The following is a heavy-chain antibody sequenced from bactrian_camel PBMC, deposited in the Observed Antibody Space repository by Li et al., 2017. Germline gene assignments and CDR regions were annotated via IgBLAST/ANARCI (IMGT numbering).Heavy chain of an antibody. V-gene: IGHV3S31*01. CDR2: VDGYEHTA. CDR3: AVRLNSGCPTRARDFSE. Sequence: DVQLVESGGGLVQPGESLRLSCVASGITYRDPCMGWFRQAPGKERERVATVDGYEHTAYAPSVKGRFTITRDKDKHAVYLQMDSLKPADTAMYYCAVRLNSGCPTRARDFSEWSQGTQVTVS. D-gene: IGHD4*01. J-gene: IGHJ4*01. CDR1: GITYRDPC.